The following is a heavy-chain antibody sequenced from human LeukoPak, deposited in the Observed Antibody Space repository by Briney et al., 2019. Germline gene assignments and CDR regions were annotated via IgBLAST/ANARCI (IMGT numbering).Heavy chain of an antibody. CDR2: ISSSGSTI. Sequence: PGGSLRLSCAASGFTFSDYYMSWIRQAPGKGLEWVSYISSSGSTIYYADSVKGRFTISRDNAKNSLYLQMNSLRAEDTAVYYCARAPSVSLYSYGYATPHFDYWGQGTLVTVSS. V-gene: IGHV3-11*01. CDR1: GFTFSDYY. D-gene: IGHD5-18*01. J-gene: IGHJ4*02. CDR3: ARAPSVSLYSYGYATPHFDY.